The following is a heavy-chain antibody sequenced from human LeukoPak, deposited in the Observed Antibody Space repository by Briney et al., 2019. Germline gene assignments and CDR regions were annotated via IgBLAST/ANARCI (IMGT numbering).Heavy chain of an antibody. J-gene: IGHJ6*04. V-gene: IGHV1-69*01. CDR3: ARDPITVTTGGGYYYYGMDV. D-gene: IGHD4-11*01. CDR1: GGTFSSYA. CDR2: GIPIFGTA. Sequence: GSSVKVSCKASGGTFSSYAIRWVRQAPGQGLEWMGGGIPIFGTANYAQKFQGRVTITADESTSTDYMELSSLRSEDTAVYYCARDPITVTTGGGYYYYGMDVWGKGTTVTVSS.